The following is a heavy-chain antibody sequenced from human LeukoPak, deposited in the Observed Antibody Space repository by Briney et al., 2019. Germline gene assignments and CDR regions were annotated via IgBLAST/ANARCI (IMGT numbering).Heavy chain of an antibody. J-gene: IGHJ4*02. CDR1: GYTLTELS. Sequence: GASVKVSCKVSGYTLTELSMHWVRQAPGKGLEWMGGFDPEDGETIYAQKFQGRVTMTEDTSTDTAYMELSSLRSEDTAVYYCAKAEGYCSGTWCFRWFDWWGQGTLVTVSS. CDR3: AKAEGYCSGTWCFRWFDW. V-gene: IGHV1-24*01. D-gene: IGHD2-15*01. CDR2: FDPEDGET.